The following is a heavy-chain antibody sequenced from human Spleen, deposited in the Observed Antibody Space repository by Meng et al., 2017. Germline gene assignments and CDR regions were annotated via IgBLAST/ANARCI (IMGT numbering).Heavy chain of an antibody. Sequence: ASVKVSCKASGYTFTDYYMYWVRQAPGQGLELMGWINPNNGGTNSAQKFQGRVTMTTDTSISTAYMELSRLRSDDTAVYYCMGGRGAYWGQGTLVTVSS. J-gene: IGHJ4*02. D-gene: IGHD3-10*01. CDR1: GYTFTDYY. CDR3: MGGRGAY. V-gene: IGHV1-2*02. CDR2: INPNNGGT.